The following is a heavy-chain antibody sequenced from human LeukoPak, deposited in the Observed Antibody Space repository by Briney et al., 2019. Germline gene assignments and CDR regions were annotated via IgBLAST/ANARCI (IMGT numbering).Heavy chain of an antibody. V-gene: IGHV3-23*01. CDR3: AREVGSSRAFDI. J-gene: IGHJ3*02. CDR2: ISRSGGST. CDR1: GFTFSRYA. Sequence: GGSLRLSCAGSGFTFSRYAMSWVRQAPGKGLEWVSAISRSGGSTYYADSVKGPFTMYRDNDKNSLYLLMNSLTAEDTAVYYCAREVGSSRAFDIWGQGTMVTVSS. D-gene: IGHD3-10*01.